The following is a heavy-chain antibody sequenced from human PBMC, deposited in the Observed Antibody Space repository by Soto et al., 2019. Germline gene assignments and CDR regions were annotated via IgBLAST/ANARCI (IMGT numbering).Heavy chain of an antibody. CDR2: INHSGST. V-gene: IGHV4-34*01. J-gene: IGHJ3*02. D-gene: IGHD3-10*01. Sequence: QVQLQQWGAGLLKPSETLSLTCAVYGGSFSGYYWSWIRQPPGKGLEWIGEINHSGSTNYNPSLKSRVTISVDTSKNQFSLKLSSVTAADTAVYYCARGLLWFGESYDAFDIWGQGTMVTVSS. CDR3: ARGLLWFGESYDAFDI. CDR1: GGSFSGYY.